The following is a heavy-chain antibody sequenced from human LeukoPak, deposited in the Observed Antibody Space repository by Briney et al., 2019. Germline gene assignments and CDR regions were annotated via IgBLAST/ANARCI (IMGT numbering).Heavy chain of an antibody. D-gene: IGHD6-19*01. J-gene: IGHJ4*02. CDR3: ARENHLEVAGTLLTPMDY. CDR2: IYYSGST. CDR1: GGSISSGDYY. V-gene: IGHV4-30-4*01. Sequence: PSETLSLTCTVSGGSISSGDYYWSWIRQPPGKGLEWIGYIYYSGSTYYNPSLKSRVTISVDTSKNQFSLQLNSVTPEDTAVYYCARENHLEVAGTLLTPMDYWGQGTLVTVSS.